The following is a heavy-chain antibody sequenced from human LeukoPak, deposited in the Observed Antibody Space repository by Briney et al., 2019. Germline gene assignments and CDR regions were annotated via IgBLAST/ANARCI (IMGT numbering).Heavy chain of an antibody. CDR2: INHSGST. Sequence: SETLSLTCAVYGGSFSGYYWSWIRQPPGKGLEWIGEINHSGSTNYNPSLKSRVTISVDTSKNQFSLKLTSVTAADTAFYYCARAYCGGGSCYDSRGWFDPWGQGTLVTVSS. J-gene: IGHJ5*02. CDR3: ARAYCGGGSCYDSRGWFDP. D-gene: IGHD2-15*01. CDR1: GGSFSGYY. V-gene: IGHV4-34*01.